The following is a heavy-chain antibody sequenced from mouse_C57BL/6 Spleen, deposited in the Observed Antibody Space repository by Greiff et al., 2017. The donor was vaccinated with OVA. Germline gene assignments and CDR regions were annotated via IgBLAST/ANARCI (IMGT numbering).Heavy chain of an antibody. Sequence: VQLKQPGAELVMPGASVKLSCKASGYTFTSYWLHWVKQRPGHGLEWIGEIDPSDSYTNYNQKLKGKSTLTVDKSSSTAYMQLSSLTSEDSAVYYCARSPHYYGNSLDYWGQGTTLTVSS. D-gene: IGHD1-1*01. CDR3: ARSPHYYGNSLDY. CDR2: IDPSDSYT. J-gene: IGHJ4*01. CDR1: GYTFTSYW. V-gene: IGHV1-69*01.